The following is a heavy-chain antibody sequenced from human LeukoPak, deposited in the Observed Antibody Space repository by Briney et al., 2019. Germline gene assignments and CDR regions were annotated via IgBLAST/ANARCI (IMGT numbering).Heavy chain of an antibody. Sequence: ASVKVSCKASGYTFTSYDINWVRQATGQGLEWMGWMNPNSGNTGYAQKFQGKVTLTRDTSISTAYMELSSLRSEDTAVYYCTRGRGWYGGYINWLDPWGQGTLVTVSS. CDR1: GYTFTSYD. V-gene: IGHV1-8*01. D-gene: IGHD5-12*01. CDR2: MNPNSGNT. CDR3: TRGRGWYGGYINWLDP. J-gene: IGHJ5*02.